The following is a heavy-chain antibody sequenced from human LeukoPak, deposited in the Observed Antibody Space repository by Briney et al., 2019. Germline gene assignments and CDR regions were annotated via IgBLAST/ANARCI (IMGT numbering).Heavy chain of an antibody. CDR1: RFTFNNYG. CDR3: AKRYYYGSGSFDY. V-gene: IGHV3-23*01. D-gene: IGHD3-10*01. J-gene: IGHJ4*02. Sequence: PGGSLRLSCAASRFTFNNYGMHWVRQAPGKGLEWVSAITNSGGSTYYADSVKGRFTISRDNSKSTLYLQMNSLTTEDTAVYYCAKRYYYGSGSFDYWGQGTLVTVSS. CDR2: ITNSGGST.